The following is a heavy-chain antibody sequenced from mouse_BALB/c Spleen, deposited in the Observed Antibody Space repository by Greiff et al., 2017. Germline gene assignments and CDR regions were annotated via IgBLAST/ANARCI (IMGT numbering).Heavy chain of an antibody. V-gene: IGHV1-4*02. CDR2: INPSSGYT. CDR1: GYTFTSYT. Sequence: QVQLQQSAAELARPGASVKMSCKASGYTFTSYTMHWVKQRPGQGLEWIGYINPSSGYTEYNQKFKDKTTLTADKSSSTAYMQLSSLTSEDSAVYYCARSAYYRYDEYYAMDYWGQGTSVTVSS. J-gene: IGHJ4*01. CDR3: ARSAYYRYDEYYAMDY. D-gene: IGHD2-14*01.